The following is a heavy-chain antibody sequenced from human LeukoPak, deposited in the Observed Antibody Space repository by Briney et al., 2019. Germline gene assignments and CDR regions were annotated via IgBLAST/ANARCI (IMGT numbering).Heavy chain of an antibody. CDR3: ARETIDITIIEVVRMGDAFDI. Sequence: GGSLRLSCEASGFTFDDYTMHWVRQAPGKGLEWVSLIRRDGGSTYYADSVKGRFTISRDNSKNSLYLQMNSLRAEDTAVYYCARETIDITIIEVVRMGDAFDIWGQGTMVAVSS. CDR2: IRRDGGST. J-gene: IGHJ3*02. D-gene: IGHD3-22*01. V-gene: IGHV3-43*01. CDR1: GFTFDDYT.